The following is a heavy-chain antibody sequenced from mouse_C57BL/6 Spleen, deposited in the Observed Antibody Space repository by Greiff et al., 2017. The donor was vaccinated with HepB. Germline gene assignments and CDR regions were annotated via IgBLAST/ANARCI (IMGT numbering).Heavy chain of an antibody. CDR1: GFTFSSYA. V-gene: IGHV5-4*01. CDR3: ARDRGDYYGSSYAFDY. J-gene: IGHJ2*01. Sequence: DVQLVESGGGLVKPGGSLKLSCAASGFTFSSYAMSWVRQTPEKRLEWVATISDGGSYTYYPDNVKGRFTISRDNAKNNLYLQMSHLKSEDTAMYYCARDRGDYYGSSYAFDYWGQGTTLTVSS. D-gene: IGHD1-1*01. CDR2: ISDGGSYT.